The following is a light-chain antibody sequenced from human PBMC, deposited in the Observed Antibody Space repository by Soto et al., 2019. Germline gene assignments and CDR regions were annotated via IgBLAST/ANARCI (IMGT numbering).Light chain of an antibody. CDR3: QQYNSYST. Sequence: EIQMTQSPSSLSASVEDRVIITCRASQSISNHLNWYQQKPGKAPKLLIFAASSLQSGVPSRFSGSRSGPDFTLTISSLQPEDFATYYCQQYNSYSTFGQGTKV. CDR1: QSISNH. J-gene: IGKJ1*01. V-gene: IGKV1-39*01. CDR2: AAS.